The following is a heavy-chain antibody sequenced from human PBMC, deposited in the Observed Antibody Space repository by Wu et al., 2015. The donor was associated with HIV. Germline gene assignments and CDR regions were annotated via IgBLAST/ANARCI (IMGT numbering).Heavy chain of an antibody. J-gene: IGHJ4*02. D-gene: IGHD6-13*01. Sequence: QVQLLQSGAEIKKPGASVKVSCLASGYTFTGYYIHWVRQAPGQGLEWMGWINPNSGGTNYAQKFQGRVTMTRDTSISTAYMELSRLRSDDTAVYYCARGLVDSSNMEYYFDYVGPGNAWHRLL. CDR3: ARGLVDSSNMEYYFDY. CDR1: GYTFTGYY. CDR2: INPNSGGT. V-gene: IGHV1-2*02.